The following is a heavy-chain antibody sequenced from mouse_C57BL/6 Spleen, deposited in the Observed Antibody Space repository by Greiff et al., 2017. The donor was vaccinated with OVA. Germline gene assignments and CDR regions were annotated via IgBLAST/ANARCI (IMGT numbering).Heavy chain of an antibody. CDR1: GYTFTDYE. Sequence: VQRVESGAELVRPGASVTLSCKASGYTFTDYEMHWVKQTPVHGLEWIGAIDPETGGTAYNQKFKGKAILNADKSSSTAYMELRSMTSEDSAVYYWTRSGARPTGDDGGQGTTLTVSS. J-gene: IGHJ2*01. CDR3: TRSGARPTGDD. V-gene: IGHV1-15*01. CDR2: IDPETGGT.